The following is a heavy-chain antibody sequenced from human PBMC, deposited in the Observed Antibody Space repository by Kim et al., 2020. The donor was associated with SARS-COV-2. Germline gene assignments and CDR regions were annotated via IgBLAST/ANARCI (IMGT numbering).Heavy chain of an antibody. CDR3: AKDSYADPFYGMDV. D-gene: IGHD3-16*01. Sequence: YADSVKGRFTIARENSKNTLYLQMNSLRAEETAIYYCAKDSYADPFYGMDVWGQGTTVTVSS. J-gene: IGHJ6*02. V-gene: IGHV3-23*01.